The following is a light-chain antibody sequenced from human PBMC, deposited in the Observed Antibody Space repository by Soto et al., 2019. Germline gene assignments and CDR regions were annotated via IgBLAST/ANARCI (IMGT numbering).Light chain of an antibody. CDR1: QSISSS. CDR3: QQYDHWPPAT. V-gene: IGKV3-15*01. Sequence: MTQSPATLSMSPGERVTLACRSSQSISSSLAWYQQKRGQAPRLLMYDVSTRATGVPARFSGSGSGTEFTLTISSLQSEDFTLYYCQQYDHWPPATFGQGTKVDIK. J-gene: IGKJ1*01. CDR2: DVS.